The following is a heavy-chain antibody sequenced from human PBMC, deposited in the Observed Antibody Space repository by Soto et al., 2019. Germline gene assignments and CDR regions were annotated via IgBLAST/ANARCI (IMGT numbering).Heavy chain of an antibody. D-gene: IGHD6-25*01. CDR1: GGTFSSYA. J-gene: IGHJ6*02. CDR2: IIPIFGTA. CDR3: QRRTGGPHSRGPYEYYCYYGMDV. Sequence: QVQLVQSGAAVKKPGSSVRVSCKASGGTFSSYAISWVRQAPGQGLEWMGGIIPIFGTANYAHKFKGRFTITADESTSTAYMGLSSLRSEDTAVYYCQRRTGGPHSRGPYEYYCYYGMDVWGQGTTVTVSS. V-gene: IGHV1-69*12.